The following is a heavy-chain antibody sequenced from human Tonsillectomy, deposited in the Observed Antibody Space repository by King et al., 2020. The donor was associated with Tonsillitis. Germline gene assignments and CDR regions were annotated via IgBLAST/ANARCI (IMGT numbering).Heavy chain of an antibody. Sequence: CAASGFTFSSYAMSWVRQAPGQGLEWVSAISGSGGSTYYADSVKGRFTISRDNSQNTLYLQMNSLSADDTAVYYCAKAGPELELLLGGDGFGPCGQGSLVTVSS. CDR3: AKAGPELELLLGGDGFGP. V-gene: IGHV3-23*01. D-gene: IGHD1-26*01. CDR2: ISGSGGST. J-gene: IGHJ5*02. CDR1: GFTFSSYA.